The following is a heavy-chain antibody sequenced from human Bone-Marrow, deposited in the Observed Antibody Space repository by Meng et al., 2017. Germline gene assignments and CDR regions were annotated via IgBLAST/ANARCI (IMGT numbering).Heavy chain of an antibody. Sequence: QPPPWGSRLLNPSATLCRTCAVYGGSVIGYYCSSIRQHPGKGLEWTGEINHSGSTNYNPSLKSRVTISVDTSKNQFSLKLSCVTAADTAVYYCASSSGWYGEGNYWGQGTLVTVSS. CDR1: GGSVIGYY. J-gene: IGHJ4*02. V-gene: IGHV4-34*01. CDR3: ASSSGWYGEGNY. CDR2: INHSGST. D-gene: IGHD6-19*01.